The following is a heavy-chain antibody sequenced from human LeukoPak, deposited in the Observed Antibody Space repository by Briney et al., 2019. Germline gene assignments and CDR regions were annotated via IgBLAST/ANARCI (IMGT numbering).Heavy chain of an antibody. J-gene: IGHJ3*02. CDR3: AKGSAIVVVNDAFDI. D-gene: IGHD3-22*01. V-gene: IGHV3-23*01. CDR2: ISGSGGST. CDR1: GFTFSSYA. Sequence: GGSLRLSCAASGFTFSSYAMSWGRQAPGKGLEWVSAISGSGGSTYYADSVKGRFAISRDNSKNTLYLQMNSLRAEDTAVYYCAKGSAIVVVNDAFDIWGQGTMVTVSS.